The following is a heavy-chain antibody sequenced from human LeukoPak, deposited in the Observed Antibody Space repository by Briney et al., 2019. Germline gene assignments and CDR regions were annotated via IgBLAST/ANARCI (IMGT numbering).Heavy chain of an antibody. Sequence: TGGSLRLSCAASGFTFSIYAMSWVRQAPGKGLEWVSAISGSGGTAYYADSVKGRFTISRDNSKNTLYLQMNSLRAEDRAIYYCAKGPLIEVAGTTWDYWGQGTQVTVSS. D-gene: IGHD6-19*01. J-gene: IGHJ4*02. CDR1: GFTFSIYA. CDR2: ISGSGGTA. CDR3: AKGPLIEVAGTTWDY. V-gene: IGHV3-23*01.